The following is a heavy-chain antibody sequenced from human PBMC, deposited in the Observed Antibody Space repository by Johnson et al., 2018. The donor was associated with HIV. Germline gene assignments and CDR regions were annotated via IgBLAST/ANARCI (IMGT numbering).Heavy chain of an antibody. V-gene: IGHV3-11*04. J-gene: IGHJ3*02. Sequence: QVQLVESGGGLVNPGGSLRLSCAASGFNFSDHYRSWIRQASGMGLEWASSISCCGSIIYYADSVKCRFTISRDNAKNSLYMQMNSLRAEDTAVYYCARDNPSRMAAAFDIWGQGTMVTVSS. CDR2: ISCCGSII. CDR3: ARDNPSRMAAAFDI. CDR1: GFNFSDHY. D-gene: IGHD1-14*01.